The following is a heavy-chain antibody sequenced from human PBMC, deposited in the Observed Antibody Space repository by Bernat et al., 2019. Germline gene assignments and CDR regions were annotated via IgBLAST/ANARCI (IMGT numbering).Heavy chain of an antibody. CDR3: ASVSPYSTDDAFDI. CDR1: GGSFSGYY. V-gene: IGHV4-34*01. D-gene: IGHD5-18*01. CDR2: INHSGST. J-gene: IGHJ3*02. Sequence: QVQLQQWGAGLLKPSETLSLTCAVYGGSFSGYYWSWIRQPPGKGLEWIGEINHSGSTNYNPSLKSRVTISVDTSKNQFSLKLSSVTAADTAVYYCASVSPYSTDDAFDIWGQGTMVTVSS.